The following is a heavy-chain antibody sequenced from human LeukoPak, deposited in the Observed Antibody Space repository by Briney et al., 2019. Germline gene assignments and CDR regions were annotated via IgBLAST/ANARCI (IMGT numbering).Heavy chain of an antibody. D-gene: IGHD3-10*01. Sequence: GASVKVSCKASGYTFTIYGISCVRQAPGQGLEWRGWISAYNGNTNYAQKLQGRVTMTTDTSTSTDYMELRSMRSDDTAVYCCARDSLVYYYGSGSYEPWGQGTLVTVSS. CDR1: GYTFTIYG. V-gene: IGHV1-18*01. J-gene: IGHJ5*02. CDR3: ARDSLVYYYGSGSYEP. CDR2: ISAYNGNT.